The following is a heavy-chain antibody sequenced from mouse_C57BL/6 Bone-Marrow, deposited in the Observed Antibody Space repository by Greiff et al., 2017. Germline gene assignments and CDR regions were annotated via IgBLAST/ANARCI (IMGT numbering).Heavy chain of an antibody. J-gene: IGHJ2*01. CDR2: IYPRSGNT. Sequence: VQVVESGAELARPGASVKLSCKASGYTFTSYGISWVKQRTGQGLEWIGEIYPRSGNTYYNEKFKGKATLPADKSSSTAYMELRSLTSEDSAVYFCAREMITQYYFDYWGQGTTLTVSS. D-gene: IGHD2-4*01. CDR3: AREMITQYYFDY. V-gene: IGHV1-81*01. CDR1: GYTFTSYG.